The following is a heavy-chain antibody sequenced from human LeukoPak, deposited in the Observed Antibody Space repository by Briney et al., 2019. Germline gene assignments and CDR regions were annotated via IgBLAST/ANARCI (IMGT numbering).Heavy chain of an antibody. D-gene: IGHD3-10*01. J-gene: IGHJ4*02. V-gene: IGHV4-4*07. CDR1: GGSISSHY. CDR2: IYTSGST. Sequence: PSETLSLTCTVAGGSISSHYWSWIRQPAGKGLEWIGRIYTSGSTDYNPSLKSRVTMSVDTSKNPFSLKLSSVTAADTAVYYCARGYYGSGSYYYFDYWGQGTLVTVSS. CDR3: ARGYYGSGSYYYFDY.